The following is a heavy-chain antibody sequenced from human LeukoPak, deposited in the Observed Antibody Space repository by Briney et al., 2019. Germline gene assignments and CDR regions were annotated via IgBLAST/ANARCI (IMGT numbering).Heavy chain of an antibody. CDR2: IRSKAYGGTT. CDR3: TSTMIVVF. J-gene: IGHJ4*02. CDR1: GFTFGDYA. V-gene: IGHV3-49*04. Sequence: PGGSLRLSCTASGFTFGDYAMIWVRQAPGNGLEWVGFIRSKAYGGTTEYAASVKGRFTISRDDSKSIAYLQMNSLKTEDTAVYYCTSTMIVVFWGQGTLVTVSS. D-gene: IGHD3-22*01.